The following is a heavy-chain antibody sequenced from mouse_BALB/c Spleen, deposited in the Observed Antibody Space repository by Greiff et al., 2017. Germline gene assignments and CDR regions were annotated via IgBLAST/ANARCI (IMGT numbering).Heavy chain of an antibody. Sequence: DVMLVESGGGLVKPGGSLKLSCAASGFAFSSYDMSWVRQTPEKRLEWVAYISSGGGSTYYPDTVKGRFTISRDNAKNTLYLQMSSLKSEDTAMYYCARQELTGDAYWGQGTLVTVSA. J-gene: IGHJ3*01. V-gene: IGHV5-12-1*01. D-gene: IGHD4-1*01. CDR1: GFAFSSYD. CDR2: ISSGGGST. CDR3: ARQELTGDAY.